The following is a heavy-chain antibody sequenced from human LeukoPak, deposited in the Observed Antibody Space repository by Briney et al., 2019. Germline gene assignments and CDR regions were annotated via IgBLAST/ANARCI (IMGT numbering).Heavy chain of an antibody. CDR3: ARDKKPTMVRGVEKGSDY. CDR1: GFTFSSYA. CDR2: ISYDGSNK. Sequence: PGRSLRLSCAASGFTFSSYAMHWVRQAPGKGLEWVAVISYDGSNKYYADSVKGRFTISRDNAKNSLYLQMNSLRAEDTAVYYCARDKKPTMVRGVEKGSDYWGQGTLVTVSS. D-gene: IGHD3-10*01. V-gene: IGHV3-30*04. J-gene: IGHJ4*02.